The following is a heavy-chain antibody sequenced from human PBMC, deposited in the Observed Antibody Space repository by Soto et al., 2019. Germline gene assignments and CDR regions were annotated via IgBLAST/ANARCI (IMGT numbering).Heavy chain of an antibody. V-gene: IGHV1-46*01. Sequence: SVKVSCKASGYTFTSYYMHWVRQAPGQGLEWMGIINPSGGSTSYAQKFQGRVTMTRDTSTSTVYMELSSLRSEDTAVYYCATLREVQAGPFDYWGQGTLVTVSS. J-gene: IGHJ4*02. CDR3: ATLREVQAGPFDY. D-gene: IGHD3-10*01. CDR1: GYTFTSYY. CDR2: INPSGGST.